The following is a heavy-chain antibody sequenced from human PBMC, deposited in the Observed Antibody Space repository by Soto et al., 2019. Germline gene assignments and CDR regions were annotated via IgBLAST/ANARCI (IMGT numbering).Heavy chain of an antibody. D-gene: IGHD2-15*01. CDR1: RFTLSTFS. V-gene: IGHV3-48*01. CDR3: ARDDRWAFDI. CDR2: VGTSSDTK. J-gene: IGHJ3*02. Sequence: GGSLRLSCAASRFTLSTFSMNWVRQAPGKGLEWLSYVGTSSDTKYYADSVKGRFTISRDNAQNSLSLQLNSLRAEDSAVYYCARDDRWAFDIWGQGTMVTVSS.